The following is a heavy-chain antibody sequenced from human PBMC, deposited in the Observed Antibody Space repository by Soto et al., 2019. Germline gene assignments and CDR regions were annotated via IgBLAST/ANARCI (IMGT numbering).Heavy chain of an antibody. CDR2: IRSKANSYAT. CDR1: GFTFSGSA. D-gene: IGHD2-15*01. J-gene: IGHJ4*02. Sequence: GSLRLSCAASGFTFSGSAMHWVRQASGKGLEWVGRIRSKANSYATAYAASVKGRFTISRDDSKNTAYLQMNSLKTEDTAVYYCTRPYCSGGSCHDYWGQGTLVTVSS. V-gene: IGHV3-73*01. CDR3: TRPYCSGGSCHDY.